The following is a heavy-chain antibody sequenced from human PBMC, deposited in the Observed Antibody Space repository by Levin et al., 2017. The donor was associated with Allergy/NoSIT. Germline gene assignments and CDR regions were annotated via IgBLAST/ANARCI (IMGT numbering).Heavy chain of an antibody. CDR3: ARVSKYCRGGSCYGY. CDR1: GYTFTGYY. D-gene: IGHD2-15*01. V-gene: IGHV1-2*06. Sequence: GESLKISCQASGYTFTGYYMHWVRQAPGQGLEWMGRINPNSGGTNYAQKFQGRVTMTRDTSISTAYMELSRLRSDDTAVYYCARVSKYCRGGSCYGYWGQGTLVTVSS. CDR2: INPNSGGT. J-gene: IGHJ4*02.